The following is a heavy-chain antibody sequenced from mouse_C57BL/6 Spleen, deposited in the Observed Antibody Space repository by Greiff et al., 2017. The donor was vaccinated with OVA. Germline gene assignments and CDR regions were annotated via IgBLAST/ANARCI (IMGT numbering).Heavy chain of an antibody. J-gene: IGHJ4*01. CDR3: ARDQDYYYCSSFYAMDY. D-gene: IGHD1-1*01. CDR2: ISDGGSYT. Sequence: EVKVVESGGGLVKPGGSLKLSCAASGFTFSSYAMSWVRQTPEKRLEWVATISDGGSYTYYPDNVKGRFTISRDNAKNNLYLQMSHLKSKDTAMYYCARDQDYYYCSSFYAMDYWGQGTSVTVSS. V-gene: IGHV5-4*01. CDR1: GFTFSSYA.